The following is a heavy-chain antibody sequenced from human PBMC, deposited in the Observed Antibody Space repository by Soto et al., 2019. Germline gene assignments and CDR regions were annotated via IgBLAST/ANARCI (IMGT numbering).Heavy chain of an antibody. J-gene: IGHJ4*02. CDR2: IKSKSDGETT. V-gene: IGHV3-15*01. CDR1: GFTFSNAW. CDR3: TTGVAADVYYFDY. Sequence: EVQLVESGGGLVKPGGSLRLSCAASGFTFSNAWMSWVRQAPGKGLQWVGRIKSKSDGETTDYAAPVKGRFTISRDDSQNTLYRQIKSLKTEDTAVYYCTTGVAADVYYFDYWGQGTLVTVSS. D-gene: IGHD6-13*01.